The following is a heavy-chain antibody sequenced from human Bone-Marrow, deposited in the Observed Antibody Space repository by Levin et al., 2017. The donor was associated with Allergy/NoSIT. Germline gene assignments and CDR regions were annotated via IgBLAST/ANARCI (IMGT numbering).Heavy chain of an antibody. CDR3: LLGRGSGWFGDALDV. D-gene: IGHD6-19*01. V-gene: IGHV5-10-1*01. Sequence: GGSLRLSCKGSGYAFTYYWINWVRQMPGKGLEWMGRIDPSDSFSNYSPSFQGHVTISVDKSINTAYLQLSSLKASDSAMYYCLLGRGSGWFGDALDVWGQGTMVTVSS. J-gene: IGHJ3*01. CDR2: IDPSDSFS. CDR1: GYAFTYYW.